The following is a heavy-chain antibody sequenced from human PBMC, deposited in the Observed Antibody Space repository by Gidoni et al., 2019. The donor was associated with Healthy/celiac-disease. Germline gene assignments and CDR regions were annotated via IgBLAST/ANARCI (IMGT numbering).Heavy chain of an antibody. CDR1: GGSIRRSSSY. Sequence: QLQLQESGPGLVKPSATLSLTCTVSGGSIRRSSSYGGWLRQPPGKVLDWIGGIYYSGSTYSHPSLKSRVTISVDTSKNQFSRKLSSVTAADTAVYYCARRGIAAAGWGWFDPWGQGTLVTVSS. V-gene: IGHV4-39*01. J-gene: IGHJ5*02. D-gene: IGHD6-13*01. CDR3: ARRGIAAAGWGWFDP. CDR2: IYYSGST.